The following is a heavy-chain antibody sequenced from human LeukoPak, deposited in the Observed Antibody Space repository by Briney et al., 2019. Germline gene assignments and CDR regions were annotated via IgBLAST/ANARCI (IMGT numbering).Heavy chain of an antibody. CDR2: INPGDSDT. Sequence: SGESLKISCKGSGYSFTNYWIGWVRQMPGKGLEWMVIINPGDSDTRYSPSFQGQVTISADKSISTAYLQWSSLKASDTAMYYCARHPMYLAPSGYYYYMDVWGKGTTVTISS. D-gene: IGHD3-10*01. J-gene: IGHJ6*03. CDR1: GYSFTNYW. V-gene: IGHV5-51*01. CDR3: ARHPMYLAPSGYYYYMDV.